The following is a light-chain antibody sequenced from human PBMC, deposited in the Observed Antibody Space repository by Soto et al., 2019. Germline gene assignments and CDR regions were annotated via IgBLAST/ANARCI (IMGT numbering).Light chain of an antibody. CDR3: CSYAGSYTFVV. CDR1: SSDVGGYNS. Sequence: QSALTQPRSVSGSPGQSVTISCTGTSSDVGGYNSVSWYQQHPGKAPKLMIYDVSKRPSGVPDRFSGPKSGNTAFLTISGLQAEDEADYYCCSYAGSYTFVVFGGGTKLTVL. CDR2: DVS. J-gene: IGLJ2*01. V-gene: IGLV2-11*01.